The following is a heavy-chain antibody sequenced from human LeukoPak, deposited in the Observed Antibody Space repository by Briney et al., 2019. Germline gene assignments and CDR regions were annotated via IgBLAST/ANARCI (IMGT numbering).Heavy chain of an antibody. CDR3: ARELRYFDWSPDAFDI. D-gene: IGHD3-9*01. CDR1: GFTFSSYW. CDR2: IKQDGSEK. J-gene: IGHJ3*02. V-gene: IGHV3-7*01. Sequence: GGSLRLSCAASGFTFSSYWMSWVRQAPGKGLEWVANIKQDGSEKYYVDSVKGRFTISRDNAKNSLYLQMNSLRAEDTAVYYCARELRYFDWSPDAFDIWGQGTMVTVSS.